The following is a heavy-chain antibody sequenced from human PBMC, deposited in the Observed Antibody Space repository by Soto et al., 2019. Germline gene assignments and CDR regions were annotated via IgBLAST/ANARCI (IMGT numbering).Heavy chain of an antibody. CDR1: GGTFSSYT. CDR2: IIPILGIA. V-gene: IGHV1-69*02. J-gene: IGHJ5*02. D-gene: IGHD3-3*01. CDR3: ARNPPNDFWSGYVLEGWFDH. Sequence: ASVKVSCKASGGTFSSYTISWVRQAPGQGLAWMGRIIPILGIANYAQKFQSRVTITADKSTSTDYMEMSSLRSEDTAVYYCARNPPNDFWSGYVLEGWFDHWGQGTLVTVYS.